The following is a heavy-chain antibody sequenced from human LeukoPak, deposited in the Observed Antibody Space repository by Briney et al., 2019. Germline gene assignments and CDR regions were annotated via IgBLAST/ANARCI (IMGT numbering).Heavy chain of an antibody. D-gene: IGHD5-18*01. V-gene: IGHV1-2*02. CDR3: ARNADTAMVTEFDY. CDR1: GYTFTGYY. CDR2: INPNSGGT. Sequence: VASVKVSCKASGYTFTGYYMHWVRQAPGQGLEWMGWINPNSGGTNYAQKFQGRVTMTRDTSISTAYMELNRLRSDDTAVYYCARNADTAMVTEFDYWGQGTLVTVSS. J-gene: IGHJ4*02.